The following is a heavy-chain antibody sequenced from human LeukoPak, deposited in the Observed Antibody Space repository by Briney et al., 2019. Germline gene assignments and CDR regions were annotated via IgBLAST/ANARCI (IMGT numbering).Heavy chain of an antibody. V-gene: IGHV1-18*01. CDR2: ISAYNGNT. CDR1: GYTFTSFG. CDR3: AREVVGETNAFDI. J-gene: IGHJ3*02. D-gene: IGHD1-26*01. Sequence: ASVKVSCKASGYTFTSFGISWVRQAPGQGLEWMGFISAYNGNTNYAQKLQGRVTMTTDTSTSTAYMELRSLRSDDTAVYYCAREVVGETNAFDIWGPGKPGTVSS.